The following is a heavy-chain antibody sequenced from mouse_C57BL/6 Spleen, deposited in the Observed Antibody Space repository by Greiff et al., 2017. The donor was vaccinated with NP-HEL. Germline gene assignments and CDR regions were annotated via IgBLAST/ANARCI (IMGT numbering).Heavy chain of an antibody. J-gene: IGHJ3*01. V-gene: IGHV1-82*01. Sequence: VQLQQSGPELVKPGASVKISCKASGYAFSSSWMNWVKQRPGKGLEWIGRIYPGDGDTNYNGKFKGKATLTADKSSSTAYMQLSSLTSEDSAVYFCAISRRGFAYWGKGTLVTVSA. CDR1: GYAFSSSW. CDR3: AISRRGFAY. CDR2: IYPGDGDT.